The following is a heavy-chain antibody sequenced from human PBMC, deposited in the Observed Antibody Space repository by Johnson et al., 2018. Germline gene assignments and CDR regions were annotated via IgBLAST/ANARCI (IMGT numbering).Heavy chain of an antibody. D-gene: IGHD6-13*01. CDR1: GFTFSSYG. CDR2: ISYDGSNK. CDR3: AKDDSSGWYSYYYYGRDV. J-gene: IGHJ6*02. Sequence: VQLLESGGGVVQPGRSXRLSCAASGFTFSSYGMHWVRQAPGKGLEWVAVISYDGSNKYYADSVKGRFTISRDNSKNTLSLQMNSLRAEDTAVYYCAKDDSSGWYSYYYYGRDVWGQGTTVTVSS. V-gene: IGHV3-30*18.